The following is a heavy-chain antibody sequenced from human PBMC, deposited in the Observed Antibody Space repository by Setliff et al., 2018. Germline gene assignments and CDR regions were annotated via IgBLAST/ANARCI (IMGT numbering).Heavy chain of an antibody. D-gene: IGHD3-3*01. Sequence: GGSLRLSCAASGFTFSAFWMTWVRQAPGKGLEWLANIKEDGTETYYVDSVKGRFTISRDNVKNSFYLQMNSLTAGDTAVYYCARSSVVGGYSTTYYFDYMDVWGKGTTVTVSS. CDR1: GFTFSAFW. J-gene: IGHJ6*03. CDR3: ARSSVVGGYSTTYYFDYMDV. V-gene: IGHV3-7*01. CDR2: IKEDGTET.